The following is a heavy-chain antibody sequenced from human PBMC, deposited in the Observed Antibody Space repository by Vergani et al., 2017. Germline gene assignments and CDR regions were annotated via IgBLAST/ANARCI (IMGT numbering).Heavy chain of an antibody. CDR1: GGSISSSSYY. Sequence: QLQLQESGPGLVKPSETLSLTCTVSGGSISSSSYYWGWIHQPPGKGLEWIGYIYYSGSTYYNPSLKSRVTISVDTSKNQFSLKLSSVTAADTAVYYCARMYSSGWYYFDYWGQGTLVTVSS. CDR2: IYYSGST. CDR3: ARMYSSGWYYFDY. V-gene: IGHV4-39*07. J-gene: IGHJ4*02. D-gene: IGHD6-19*01.